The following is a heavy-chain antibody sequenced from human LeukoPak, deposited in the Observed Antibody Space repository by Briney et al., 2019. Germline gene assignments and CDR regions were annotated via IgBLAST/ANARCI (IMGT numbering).Heavy chain of an antibody. Sequence: GGSLRLSCAASGFTFSSYEMHWVRQAPGKGLEWVSYISSSGSTIYYADSVKGRFTISRDNAKNSLYLQMNSLRAEDTAVYYCARDRYYGSGVFDYWGQGTLVTVSS. J-gene: IGHJ4*02. CDR2: ISSSGSTI. D-gene: IGHD3-10*01. CDR1: GFTFSSYE. CDR3: ARDRYYGSGVFDY. V-gene: IGHV3-48*03.